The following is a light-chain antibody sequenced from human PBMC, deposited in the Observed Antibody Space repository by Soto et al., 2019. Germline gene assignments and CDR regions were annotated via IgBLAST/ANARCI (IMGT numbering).Light chain of an antibody. Sequence: ETVLTQSPGTLSLSPGERATLSCRASQSIRSNYLAWYRQTPGQAPRLLIYGASKRASGIADRFSGSGSGNDFTFIISRLEPDDFALYYCQQDGSSPWTFGQGTKVEIK. CDR3: QQDGSSPWT. CDR2: GAS. CDR1: QSIRSNY. V-gene: IGKV3-20*01. J-gene: IGKJ1*01.